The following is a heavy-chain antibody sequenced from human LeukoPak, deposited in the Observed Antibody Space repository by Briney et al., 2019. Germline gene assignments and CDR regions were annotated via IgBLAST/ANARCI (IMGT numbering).Heavy chain of an antibody. CDR2: ISGSGGSI. D-gene: IGHD5-24*01. Sequence: GGSLRLSCTASGFTFSDYAMSWVRQAPGKGLEWVSGISGSGGSIRYADSVKGRFIISRDNSNNTLYLQMNSLRAEDTAVYYCAKGGDGYNYYFDYWGQEPLVTVSS. J-gene: IGHJ4*02. V-gene: IGHV3-23*01. CDR1: GFTFSDYA. CDR3: AKGGDGYNYYFDY.